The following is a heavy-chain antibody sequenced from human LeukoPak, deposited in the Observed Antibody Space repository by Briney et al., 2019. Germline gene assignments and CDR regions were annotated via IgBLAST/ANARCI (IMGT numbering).Heavy chain of an antibody. CDR2: ISSNGGST. V-gene: IGHV3-64*01. J-gene: IGHJ4*02. CDR1: GFTFSSYA. CDR3: ARGTSTAYFQLYFAS. Sequence: RGGSLRLSCAASGFTFSSYAMHWVRQAPGKGLEYVSAISSNGGSTYYANSMKGRFTISRDNSKNTLYLQMGSLRAEDVAVYYCARGTSTAYFQLYFASWGQGTLVTVYS. D-gene: IGHD3-9*01.